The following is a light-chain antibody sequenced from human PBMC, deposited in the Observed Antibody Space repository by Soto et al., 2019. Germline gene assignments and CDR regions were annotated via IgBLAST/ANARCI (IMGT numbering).Light chain of an antibody. Sequence: QSVLTQPPSASGSPGQSVTISCTGSSSDVGGYNYVSWYQQHPGKAPKLMIYEVSKRPSGVPDRFSGSKSGNTASLTVSGLQPEDEADYYCTSYAGSKNFVVFGGGTKLTVL. CDR3: TSYAGSKNFVV. CDR1: SSDVGGYNY. J-gene: IGLJ2*01. CDR2: EVS. V-gene: IGLV2-8*01.